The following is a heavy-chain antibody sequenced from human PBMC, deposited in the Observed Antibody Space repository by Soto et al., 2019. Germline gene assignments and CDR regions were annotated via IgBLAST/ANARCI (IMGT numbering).Heavy chain of an antibody. V-gene: IGHV1-69*06. J-gene: IGHJ6*02. CDR2: IIPIFGTA. CDR1: GGTLSSYA. D-gene: IGHD2-2*01. CDR3: ARAGGYCSSTSCYRDYYYYYGMDV. Sequence: ASVKVSCKASGGTLSSYAISWVRQAPGQGLEWMGGIIPIFGTANYAQKFQGRVTITADKSTSTAYMELSSLRSEDTAVYYCARAGGYCSSTSCYRDYYYYYGMDVWGQGTTVTVSS.